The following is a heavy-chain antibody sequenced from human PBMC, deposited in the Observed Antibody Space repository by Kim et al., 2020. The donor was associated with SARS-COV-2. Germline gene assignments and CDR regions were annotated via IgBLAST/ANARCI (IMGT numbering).Heavy chain of an antibody. Sequence: GGSLRLSCAASGFTFSSYGMHWVRQAPGKGLEWVAVIWYDGSNKYYADSVKGRFTISRDNSKNTLYLQMNSLRAEDTAVYYCARENYYDSSGFSYYFDYWGQGTLVTVSS. J-gene: IGHJ4*02. CDR3: ARENYYDSSGFSYYFDY. V-gene: IGHV3-33*01. CDR2: IWYDGSNK. D-gene: IGHD3-22*01. CDR1: GFTFSSYG.